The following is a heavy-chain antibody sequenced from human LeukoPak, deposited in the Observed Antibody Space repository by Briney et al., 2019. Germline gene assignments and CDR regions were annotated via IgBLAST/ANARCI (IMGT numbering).Heavy chain of an antibody. CDR1: GFSFSSYA. CDR3: ARVYSHSAYEPGPYYMDV. Sequence: GGSLRLSCAASGFSFSSYAMHWVRQAPGKGLEWVAVIWYDGSNQYYADSVRGRFTISRDNAKNSLYLQMNSLRAEDTAVYYCARVYSHSAYEPGPYYMDVWGKGTTVTVSS. D-gene: IGHD1-14*01. CDR2: IWYDGSNQ. V-gene: IGHV3-33*01. J-gene: IGHJ6*03.